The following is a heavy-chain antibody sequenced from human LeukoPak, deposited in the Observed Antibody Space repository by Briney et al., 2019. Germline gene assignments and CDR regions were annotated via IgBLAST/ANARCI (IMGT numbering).Heavy chain of an antibody. V-gene: IGHV1-69*05. CDR2: IIPIFGTA. D-gene: IGHD4-17*01. CDR1: GGTFSSYA. CDR3: ARIPYGDYRIDY. J-gene: IGHJ4*02. Sequence: GSSVKVSCKASGGTFSSYAISWVRQAPGQGLEWMGGIIPIFGTANYAQKLQGRVTMTTDTSTSTAYMELRSLRSDDTAVYYCARIPYGDYRIDYWGQGTLVTVSS.